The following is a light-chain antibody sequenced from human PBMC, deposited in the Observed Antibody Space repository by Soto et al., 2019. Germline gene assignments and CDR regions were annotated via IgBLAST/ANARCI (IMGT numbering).Light chain of an antibody. Sequence: DIQLTQSPSTLSASVGHRVTITCRARQSIRSWLAWYQQKPGKAPKFLIYKTSNLESGVPSRFSGSGSGTEFTLTISSLQPDDFATYYCQYYNNYCWTFGQGTKVEIK. CDR2: KTS. J-gene: IGKJ1*01. CDR3: QYYNNYCWT. V-gene: IGKV1-5*03. CDR1: QSIRSW.